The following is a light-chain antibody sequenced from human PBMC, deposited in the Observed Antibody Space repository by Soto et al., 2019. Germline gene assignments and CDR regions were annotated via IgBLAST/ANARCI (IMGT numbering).Light chain of an antibody. CDR2: GAS. V-gene: IGKV3-15*01. CDR3: QQYNSWPRT. J-gene: IGKJ1*01. Sequence: EIVMTQSPATLSMSPGERASLSCRASQSVSSNLAWYQQKPGQAPRFLIYGASTRVTGIPARFSGSGSGTEFTLTISSLQSEDFAVYYCQQYNSWPRTFGQGTKVEIK. CDR1: QSVSSN.